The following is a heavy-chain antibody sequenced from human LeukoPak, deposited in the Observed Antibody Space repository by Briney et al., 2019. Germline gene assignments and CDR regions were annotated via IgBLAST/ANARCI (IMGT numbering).Heavy chain of an antibody. CDR2: IKQDGSEK. CDR1: GFTSTNQW. J-gene: IGHJ4*02. V-gene: IGHV3-7*01. Sequence: GGSLRLSCVDSGFTSTNQWMTWVRQAPGKGLEWVANIKQDGSEKYYVDSVKGRFTISRDNAKNSLYLQMNNLRAEDTAVYYCARSAAADFDYWGQGTLVTVSS. D-gene: IGHD6-13*01. CDR3: ARSAAADFDY.